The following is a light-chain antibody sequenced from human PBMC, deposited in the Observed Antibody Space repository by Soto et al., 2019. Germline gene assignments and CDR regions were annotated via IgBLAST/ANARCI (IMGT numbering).Light chain of an antibody. J-gene: IGLJ2*01. CDR3: SSYTSSSIVV. V-gene: IGLV2-14*01. CDR1: SSDVGGYNY. Sequence: QSALTQPASVSGSPGQSITISCTGTSSDVGGYNYVSWYQQRPGKAPKLTIYDVSNRPSGVSNRFSGSKSGNTASLTISGLQAEDEAYYYCSSYTSSSIVVFGGGTKVTVL. CDR2: DVS.